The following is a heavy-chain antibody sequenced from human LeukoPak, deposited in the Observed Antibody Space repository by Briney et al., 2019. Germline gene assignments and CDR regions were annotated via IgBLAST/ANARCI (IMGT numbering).Heavy chain of an antibody. D-gene: IGHD3-3*01. Sequence: GGSLRLSCAASGFTFSSYSMNWVRQAPGKGLEWVSYISSSSSTIYYADSVKGRFTISRDNAKNSLYLQMNSLRDEDTAVYYCARAADFCSGYFSTFPQYYYYYYMDVWGKGTTVTVSS. CDR1: GFTFSSYS. J-gene: IGHJ6*03. CDR3: ARAADFCSGYFSTFPQYYYYYYMDV. CDR2: ISSSSSTI. V-gene: IGHV3-48*02.